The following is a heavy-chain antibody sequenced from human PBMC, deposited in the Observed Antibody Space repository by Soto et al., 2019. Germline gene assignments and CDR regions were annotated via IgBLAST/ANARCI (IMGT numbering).Heavy chain of an antibody. D-gene: IGHD3-3*01. J-gene: IGHJ5*02. CDR1: GGPISSSSYY. Sequence: SETLSLTCTVSGGPISSSSYYWGWIRQPPGKGLEWIGSIYYSGSTYYNPSLKSRVTISVDTSKNQFSLKLSSVTAADTAVYYCARQGEVLRFLEWLLSSWFDPWGQGTLVTVSS. CDR3: ARQGEVLRFLEWLLSSWFDP. V-gene: IGHV4-39*01. CDR2: IYYSGST.